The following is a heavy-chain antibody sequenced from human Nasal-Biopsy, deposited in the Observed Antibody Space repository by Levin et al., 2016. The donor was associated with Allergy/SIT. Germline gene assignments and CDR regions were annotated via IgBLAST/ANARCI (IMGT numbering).Heavy chain of an antibody. J-gene: IGHJ6*03. D-gene: IGHD2-21*01. V-gene: IGHV3-23*01. Sequence: GESLKISCAASGFTFSSYGMSWVRQTPGKGPEWVSTLTSGGSSYHADSVKGRFAISRDNSKNTLYLQMNNLRAEDTALYYCTTMGVVVIAPHYYYYYMDVWGKGTTVTVSS. CDR3: TTMGVVVIAPHYYYYYMDV. CDR2: LTSGGSS. CDR1: GFTFSSYG.